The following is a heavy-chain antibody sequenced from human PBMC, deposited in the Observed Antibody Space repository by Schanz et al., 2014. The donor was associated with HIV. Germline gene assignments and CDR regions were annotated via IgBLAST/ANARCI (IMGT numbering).Heavy chain of an antibody. CDR1: GFTFNVYG. CDR2: ISPDGDTQ. Sequence: QGQLVESGGGVVRPGRSLRLSCTATGFTFNVYGMHWVRQAPGKGLEWVARISPDGDTQHYADSAKGRFTISRDNSKNTLYLQMNSLRAEDTAVYYCAKGARAHKVTTGVDVWGPGTTVTVSS. V-gene: IGHV3-30*18. CDR3: AKGARAHKVTTGVDV. D-gene: IGHD4-17*01. J-gene: IGHJ6*02.